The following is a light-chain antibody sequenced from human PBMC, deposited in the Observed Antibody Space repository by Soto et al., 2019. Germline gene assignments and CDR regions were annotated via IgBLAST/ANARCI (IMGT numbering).Light chain of an antibody. CDR2: GAS. V-gene: IGKV3-20*01. CDR1: QSVTSSY. Sequence: EIVLTQSPGTLSLSPGERATLSGRASQSVTSSYLAWYQQKPGQAPRLLIYGASSRAPGIPDRFSGSGFGTDFTLTITTLEPEDFAVYYCQQYGDSPQTFGPGTKVDIK. J-gene: IGKJ1*01. CDR3: QQYGDSPQT.